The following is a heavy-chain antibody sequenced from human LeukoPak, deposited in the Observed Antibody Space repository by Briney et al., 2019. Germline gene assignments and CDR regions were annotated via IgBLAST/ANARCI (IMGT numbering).Heavy chain of an antibody. CDR1: GGSISSYY. D-gene: IGHD5-12*01. Sequence: PSETLSLTCGVSGGSISSYYWSWIRQPPGKRLEWIAYIYYSGSTYYNPSLKSRATISVDTSKNQFSLQLISVTAADTAVYFCARVPPYNSGYGGFDYWGQGTLVTVSS. CDR3: ARVPPYNSGYGGFDY. J-gene: IGHJ4*02. CDR2: IYYSGST. V-gene: IGHV4-59*01.